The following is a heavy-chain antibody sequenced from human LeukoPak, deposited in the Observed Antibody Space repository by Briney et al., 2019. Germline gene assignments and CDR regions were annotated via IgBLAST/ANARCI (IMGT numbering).Heavy chain of an antibody. D-gene: IGHD2-2*01. CDR3: ARDLVVPAAIPYYYGMDV. CDR2: ISSSSSYI. CDR1: GFTFSSYS. Sequence: PGGSLRLSCAASGFTFSSYSMNWVRQAPGKGLEWVSSISSSSSYIYYADSVKGRFTISRDNAKNSLYLQMNSLRAEDTAVYYCARDLVVPAAIPYYYGMDVWGQGTTVTVSS. V-gene: IGHV3-21*01. J-gene: IGHJ6*02.